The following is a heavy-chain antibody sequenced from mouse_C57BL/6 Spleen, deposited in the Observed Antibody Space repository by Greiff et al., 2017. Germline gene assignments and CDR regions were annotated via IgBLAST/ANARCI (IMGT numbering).Heavy chain of an antibody. CDR3: KRSRSNYPYYAMDY. Sequence: VKLMESGAELVRPGASVTLSCKASGYTFTDYEMHWVKQTPVHGLEWIGAIDPETGGTAYNQKFKGKAILTADKSSSTAYMELRSLTSEDSAVYYCKRSRSNYPYYAMDYWGQGTSVTVSS. CDR2: IDPETGGT. CDR1: GYTFTDYE. J-gene: IGHJ4*01. V-gene: IGHV1-15*01. D-gene: IGHD2-5*01.